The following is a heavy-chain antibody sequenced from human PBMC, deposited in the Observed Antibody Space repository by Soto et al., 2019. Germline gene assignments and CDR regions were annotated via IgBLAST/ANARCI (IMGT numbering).Heavy chain of an antibody. CDR2: IYHSGST. Sequence: SETLSVTCAVSCGSISSGGYSWSWIRQPPGKGLEWIGYIYHSGSTYYNPSLKSRVTISVDRSKNQFSLKLSSVTAADTAVYYCAAGGGLPRDYWGQGTLVTVSS. CDR3: AAGGGLPRDY. J-gene: IGHJ4*02. CDR1: CGSISSGGYS. V-gene: IGHV4-30-2*01. D-gene: IGHD5-12*01.